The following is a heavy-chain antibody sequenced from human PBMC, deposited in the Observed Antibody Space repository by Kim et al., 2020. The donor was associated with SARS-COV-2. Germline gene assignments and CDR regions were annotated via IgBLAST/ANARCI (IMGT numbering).Heavy chain of an antibody. D-gene: IGHD2-2*01. CDR1: GYTFTSYY. CDR3: ARAYCSSTSCLSYYYYGMDV. Sequence: ASVKVSCKASGYTFTSYYMHWVRQAPGQGLEWMGIINPSGGSTSYAQKFQGRVTMTRDTSTSTVYMELSSLRSEDTAVYYCARAYCSSTSCLSYYYYGMDVWGQGTTVTVSS. J-gene: IGHJ6*02. CDR2: INPSGGST. V-gene: IGHV1-46*01.